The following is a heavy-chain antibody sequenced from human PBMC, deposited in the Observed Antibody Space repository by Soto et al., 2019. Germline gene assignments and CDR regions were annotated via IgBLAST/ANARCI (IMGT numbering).Heavy chain of an antibody. CDR2: IIPIFGTA. V-gene: IGHV1-69*13. Sequence: ASVKVSCKASGGTFSSYAISWVRQAPGQGLEWMGGIIPIFGTANYAQKFQGRVTITADESTSTAYMELSSLRSEDTAVYYCARRRDGPTMRGGLARGNWFDPWGQGTLVTVSS. D-gene: IGHD2-2*01. CDR1: GGTFSSYA. CDR3: ARRRDGPTMRGGLARGNWFDP. J-gene: IGHJ5*02.